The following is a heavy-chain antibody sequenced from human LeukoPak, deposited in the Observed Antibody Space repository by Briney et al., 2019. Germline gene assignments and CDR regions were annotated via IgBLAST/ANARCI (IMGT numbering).Heavy chain of an antibody. D-gene: IGHD6-6*01. V-gene: IGHV3-64D*09. CDR2: ISTDGGST. CDR1: GFNFSSYA. CDR3: GSSRLNAAFDY. J-gene: IGHJ4*02. Sequence: GGSLRLSRPAPGFNFSSYAMHCVRQAPGKGLEYVSSISTDGGSTLHADSVKGRFTISRDNSKNTLYLQMSSLRTDDTALYYCGSSRLNAAFDYWGQGTLVTVSS.